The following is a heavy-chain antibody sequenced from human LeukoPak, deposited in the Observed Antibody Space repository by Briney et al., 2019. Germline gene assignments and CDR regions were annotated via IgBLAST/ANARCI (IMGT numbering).Heavy chain of an antibody. CDR1: GYTFTIYY. CDR3: ARDNGGRQL. V-gene: IGHV1-46*01. CDR2: INPSGGST. Sequence: GASVTVSCKASGYTFTIYYMHWVRQAHGQGIEWKGIINPSGGSTSYEQKFQGRGPMISETNTSKVYMELSSLTSEDTAVYYCARDNGGRQLWGQGTLVTVSS. J-gene: IGHJ4*02. D-gene: IGHD1-1*01.